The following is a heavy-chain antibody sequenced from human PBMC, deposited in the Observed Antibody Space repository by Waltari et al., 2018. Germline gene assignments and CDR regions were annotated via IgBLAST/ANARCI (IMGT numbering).Heavy chain of an antibody. Sequence: QVQLVQSGAEVKKPGASVKISCKTSEYTFASSYVHWVRQAPGQGLEWMGIINRRGGSTSYAQRFQGRGTMTRDTYTSTVYMELSSLKSEDTAVYYCATDTGALWMDVWGQGTTVTVSS. D-gene: IGHD2-21*01. CDR3: ATDTGALWMDV. J-gene: IGHJ6*02. CDR2: INRRGGST. V-gene: IGHV1-46*01. CDR1: EYTFASSY.